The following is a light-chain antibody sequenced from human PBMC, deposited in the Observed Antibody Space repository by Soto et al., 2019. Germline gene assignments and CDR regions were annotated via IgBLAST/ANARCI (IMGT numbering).Light chain of an antibody. V-gene: IGLV2-23*02. J-gene: IGLJ7*01. CDR1: SSDVGSHNL. CDR3: CSYGGSRAV. CDR2: EVS. Sequence: QSALTQPASVSGSPGQSITISCTGTSSDVGSHNLVSWYQQHPGQAPKLMIYEVSKRPLGVPDRFSASKSGNTASLTISGLQAEDEADYYCCSYGGSRAVFGGGTQLTVL.